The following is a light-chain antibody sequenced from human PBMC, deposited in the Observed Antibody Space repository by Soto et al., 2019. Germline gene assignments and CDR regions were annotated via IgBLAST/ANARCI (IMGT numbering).Light chain of an antibody. CDR3: SSYRSLNTRV. J-gene: IGLJ3*02. CDR1: SSDVGFYDF. Sequence: QSALTQPASVSASPGQSMTISCTGTSSDVGFYDFVSWYQHHPGKAPKLIIYEVNHRPSGVSNRFSGSKSGNAASLTSSGLQAEDEVVYFCSSYRSLNTRVFGGGTEVTV. CDR2: EVN. V-gene: IGLV2-14*01.